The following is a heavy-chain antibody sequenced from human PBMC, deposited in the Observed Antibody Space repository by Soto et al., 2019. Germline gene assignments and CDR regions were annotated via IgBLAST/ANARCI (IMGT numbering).Heavy chain of an antibody. Sequence: SETLSLTCTVSGFSISSGGYYWSWIRQHPGKGLEWIGYIYYSGSTYYNPSLKSRVTISVDTSKNQFSLKLSSVTAADTAVYYCARHLRYSGSRYGMDVWGQGTTVTVS. J-gene: IGHJ6*02. CDR2: IYYSGST. CDR1: GFSISSGGYY. CDR3: ARHLRYSGSRYGMDV. V-gene: IGHV4-31*03. D-gene: IGHD5-12*01.